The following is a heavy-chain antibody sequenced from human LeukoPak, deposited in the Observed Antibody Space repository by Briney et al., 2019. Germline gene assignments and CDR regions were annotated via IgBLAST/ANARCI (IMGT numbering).Heavy chain of an antibody. CDR3: TKRVKYGGTWDHFAD. J-gene: IGHJ4*02. CDR2: VNADGGNT. V-gene: IGHV3-23*01. CDR1: GFTFYNFW. Sequence: GGSLGLSCEAPGFTFYNFWMSGVRGAPGRGLGWGSTVNADGGNTYYADYVQGRFTISRDNSKSTLILQMNSLRVEDTALYYCTKRVKYGGTWDHFADWGQGTLVTVSS. D-gene: IGHD1-26*01.